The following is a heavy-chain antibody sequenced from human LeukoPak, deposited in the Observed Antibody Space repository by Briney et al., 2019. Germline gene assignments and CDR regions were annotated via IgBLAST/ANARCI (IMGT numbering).Heavy chain of an antibody. J-gene: IGHJ5*02. Sequence: GGSLRLSCAASGFTFSRYWMHWVRQAPGKGLEWVSRINPDGSTTTYADSVKGRFTISRDNAKNTVYLQMNSLRAEDTAVYYCARVLSGSWDWFDPWGQGTLVTVSS. CDR2: INPDGSTT. V-gene: IGHV3-74*01. CDR3: ARVLSGSWDWFDP. CDR1: GFTFSRYW. D-gene: IGHD3-22*01.